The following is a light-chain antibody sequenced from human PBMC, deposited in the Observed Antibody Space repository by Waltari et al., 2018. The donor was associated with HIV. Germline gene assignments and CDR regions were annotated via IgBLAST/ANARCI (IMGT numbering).Light chain of an antibody. V-gene: IGLV2-14*01. CDR2: EVI. J-gene: IGLJ3*02. CDR3: TSYTSGSTLLM. CDR1: SSDVGGYNS. Sequence: QSALTQPASVSGSPGQSITISCTGISSDVGGYNSVSWYQPHPGKAPKLLISEVITRPPGVSTRFSASKSGNTASLTISGLQPEDEADYYCTSYTSGSTLLMFGGGTKLTVL.